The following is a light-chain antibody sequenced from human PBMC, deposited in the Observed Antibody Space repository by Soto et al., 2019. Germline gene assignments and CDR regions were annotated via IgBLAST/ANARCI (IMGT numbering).Light chain of an antibody. CDR2: GAS. CDR3: QQYGSSPPFT. CDR1: QSVSSSY. V-gene: IGKV3-20*01. J-gene: IGKJ3*01. Sequence: IVLTQSPGTLSLSPGERATLSCRASQSVSSSYLAWYQQKPGQATRLLIYGASSSAPGIPDRFSGSGSGTDFTLTISRLEPEDFAVYYCQQYGSSPPFTFGPGTKVDIK.